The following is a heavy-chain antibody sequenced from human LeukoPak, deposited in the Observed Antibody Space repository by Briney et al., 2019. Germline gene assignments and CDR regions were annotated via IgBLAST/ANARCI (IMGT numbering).Heavy chain of an antibody. CDR2: INWNGGST. Sequence: PGGSLRLSCAASGFTFDDYGMSWVRRAPGKGLEWVSGINWNGGSTSYADSVKGRFTISRDNAKNSLYLQMNSLRAEDTALYYCARLGYCSSTSCYDDWGQGTLVTVSS. D-gene: IGHD2-2*01. CDR3: ARLGYCSSTSCYDD. J-gene: IGHJ4*02. CDR1: GFTFDDYG. V-gene: IGHV3-20*04.